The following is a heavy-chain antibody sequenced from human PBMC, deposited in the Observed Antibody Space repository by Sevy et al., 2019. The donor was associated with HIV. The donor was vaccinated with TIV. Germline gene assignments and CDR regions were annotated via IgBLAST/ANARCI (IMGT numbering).Heavy chain of an antibody. V-gene: IGHV4-34*01. CDR1: GGSFSADY. J-gene: IGHJ4*01. CDR3: ARGYDAGPLIY. D-gene: IGHD3-22*01. CDR2: INHSGST. Sequence: SESLSLTCTVYGGSFSADYWTWIRQPPGKGLEWIVEINHSGSTNYNPSLKSRVTISLDTSKNQFSLRLTSVTAADTAVFYCARGYDAGPLIYWGHGTLVTVSS.